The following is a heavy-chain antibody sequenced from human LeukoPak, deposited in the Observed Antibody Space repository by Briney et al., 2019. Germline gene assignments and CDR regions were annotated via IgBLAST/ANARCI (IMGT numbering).Heavy chain of an antibody. CDR2: INSDGSST. CDR3: ATEYSSGRFDY. D-gene: IGHD6-19*01. CDR1: GLTFSSHW. Sequence: GGSLRLSCAASGLTFSSHWMHWVRQAPGKGLVWVSRINSDGSSTSYADSVKGRFTISRDNAKNTLYLQMTSLRAEDTAVYYCATEYSSGRFDYWGQGTLVTVSS. J-gene: IGHJ4*02. V-gene: IGHV3-74*01.